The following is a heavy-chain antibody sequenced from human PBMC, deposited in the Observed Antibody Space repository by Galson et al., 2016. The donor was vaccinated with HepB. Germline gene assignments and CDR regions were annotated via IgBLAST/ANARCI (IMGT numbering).Heavy chain of an antibody. D-gene: IGHD3-10*01. J-gene: IGHJ4*02. V-gene: IGHV3-30*04. CDR2: ISYDGSYE. CDR3: ARAVHGSGSYWDK. CDR1: GFTFSSYA. Sequence: SLRLSCAASGFTFSSYAMHWVRQAPGKGLEWVAVISYDGSYESYAGVVKGRFTISRDNFKNTLYLHLNSLRAEETAVYYCARAVHGSGSYWDKWGQGTLVAVSS.